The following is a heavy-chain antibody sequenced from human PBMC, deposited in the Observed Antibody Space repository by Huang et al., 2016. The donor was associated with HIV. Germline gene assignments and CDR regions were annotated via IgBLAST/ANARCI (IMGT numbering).Heavy chain of an antibody. CDR2: INPGKGNT. CDR1: GYNFTSRG. CDR3: ASGQRMRESDIVATIPVS. J-gene: IGHJ5*02. V-gene: IGHV1-3*01. D-gene: IGHD5-12*01. Sequence: QVHLVQSGPEVKKPGASVKVSCKASGYNFTSRGLHWVRQAPGQRLEWMGCINPGKGNTKYSPKFQDRVTLTSDISANTAYMQLSRLTSEDTAVYYCASGQRMRESDIVATIPVSWGQGALVTVSS.